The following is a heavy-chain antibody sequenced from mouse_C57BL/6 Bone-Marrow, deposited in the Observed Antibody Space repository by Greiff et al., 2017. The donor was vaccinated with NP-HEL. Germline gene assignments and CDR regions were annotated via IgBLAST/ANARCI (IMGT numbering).Heavy chain of an antibody. CDR2: ISSGGSYT. D-gene: IGHD1-1*01. J-gene: IGHJ2*01. CDR1: GFTFSSYG. V-gene: IGHV5-6*01. CDR3: ARLYYYGSLDY. Sequence: EVHLVESGGDLVKPGGSLKLSCAASGFTFSSYGMSWVRQTPDKRLEWVATISSGGSYTYYPDSVKGRFTISRDNAKNTLYLQMSSLKSEDTAMYYCARLYYYGSLDYWGQGTTLTVSS.